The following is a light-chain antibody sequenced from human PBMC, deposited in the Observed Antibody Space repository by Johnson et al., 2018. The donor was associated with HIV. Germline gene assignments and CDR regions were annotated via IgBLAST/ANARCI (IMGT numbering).Light chain of an antibody. J-gene: IGLJ1*01. CDR3: GTWDSSLSAVYL. CDR2: DNN. CDR1: SSNIGNNY. V-gene: IGLV1-51*01. Sequence: QSVLTQPPSVSAAPGQKVTISCSGSSSNIGNNYVSWYQQLPGTAPKLLIYDNNKRPSGIPDRFSGSKSGTSATLGITGLQTGDEADYYCGTWDSSLSAVYLFGTGTKVTV.